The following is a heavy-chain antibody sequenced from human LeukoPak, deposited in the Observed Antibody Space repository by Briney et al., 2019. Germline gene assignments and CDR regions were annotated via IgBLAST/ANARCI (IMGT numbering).Heavy chain of an antibody. D-gene: IGHD3-10*01. J-gene: IGHJ4*02. V-gene: IGHV3-33*01. CDR3: ASELFGSGSCPDY. CDR2: TWYDGRNK. Sequence: QTGGSLRLSCAASGITFNAIHWVRQAPGKGLEWVALTWYDGRNKYYADSVKGRFTISIDNSKNMVYLHMNSLRADDTAVYYCASELFGSGSCPDYWGQATLVTVSS. CDR1: GITFNA.